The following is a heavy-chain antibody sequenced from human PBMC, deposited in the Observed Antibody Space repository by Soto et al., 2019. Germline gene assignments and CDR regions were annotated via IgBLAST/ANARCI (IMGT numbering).Heavy chain of an antibody. V-gene: IGHV1-69*13. D-gene: IGHD6-6*01. CDR3: ASLGSIAALPYYYGMDV. CDR1: GGTFSSYA. J-gene: IGHJ6*02. CDR2: IIPIFGTA. Sequence: ASVKVSCKASGGTFSSYAISWVRQAPGQGLEWMGGIIPIFGTANYAQKFQGRVTITADESTSTAYMELSSLRSEDTAVYYCASLGSIAALPYYYGMDVWGQGTTVTVSS.